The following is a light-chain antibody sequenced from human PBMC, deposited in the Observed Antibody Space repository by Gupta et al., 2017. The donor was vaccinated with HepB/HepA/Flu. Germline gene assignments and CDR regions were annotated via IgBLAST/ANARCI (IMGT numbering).Light chain of an antibody. CDR1: KLGDKY. V-gene: IGLV3-1*01. Sequence: SYELTQPPSVSVSPGQTASITCSGDKLGDKYACWHQQKPGQSLVCGIYKDSKRPAGIPERFSGSDSGTTANPTISGTQAVDDDYYYCPAWDSSIWVFGGGTKMTVL. CDR3: PAWDSSIWV. J-gene: IGLJ3*02. CDR2: KDS.